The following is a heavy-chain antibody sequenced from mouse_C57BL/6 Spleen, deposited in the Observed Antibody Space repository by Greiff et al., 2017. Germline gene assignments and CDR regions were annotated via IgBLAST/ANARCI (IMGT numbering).Heavy chain of an antibody. Sequence: QVQLQQPGAELVKPGASVKLSCKASGYTFTSYWMHWVKQRPGQGLEWIGMIHPNSGSTNYNEKLKSKATLTVDKSSSTAYIQLGSLTSDDSAVYYCARGMPGMDYWGQGTSVTVSS. CDR3: ARGMPGMDY. D-gene: IGHD6-1*01. J-gene: IGHJ4*01. CDR1: GYTFTSYW. V-gene: IGHV1-64*01. CDR2: IHPNSGST.